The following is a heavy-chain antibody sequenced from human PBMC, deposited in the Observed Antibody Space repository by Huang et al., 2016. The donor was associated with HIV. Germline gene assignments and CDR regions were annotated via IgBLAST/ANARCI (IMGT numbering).Heavy chain of an antibody. J-gene: IGHJ4*02. CDR3: ARGKYDVLTGWDDTYYFDH. Sequence: EVQLVESGGRLVRPGGSLRLACAASGFTFSAFSRNWIRQAPGKGLEGISYIIMDNGLTYYADSVKGRFTISRDTAKNALYLQMNSLRADDTALYFCARGKYDVLTGWDDTYYFDHWGQGTLVTVSS. V-gene: IGHV3-48*01. D-gene: IGHD3-9*01. CDR2: IIMDNGLT. CDR1: GFTFSAFS.